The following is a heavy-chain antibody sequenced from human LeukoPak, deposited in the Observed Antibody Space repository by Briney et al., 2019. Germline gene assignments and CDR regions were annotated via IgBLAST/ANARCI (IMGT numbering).Heavy chain of an antibody. CDR2: IKSKTDGGTT. CDR1: GFTFSTSA. D-gene: IGHD3-9*01. V-gene: IGHV3-15*01. J-gene: IGHJ4*02. Sequence: GGSLRLSCVVSGFTFSTSAMSWVRQAPGKGLEWVGRIKSKTDGGTTDYAAPVKGRFTISRDDSKNTLYLQMDSLKTEDTAVYYCTTVHYDILTGYLRDYWGQGTLVTVSS. CDR3: TTVHYDILTGYLRDY.